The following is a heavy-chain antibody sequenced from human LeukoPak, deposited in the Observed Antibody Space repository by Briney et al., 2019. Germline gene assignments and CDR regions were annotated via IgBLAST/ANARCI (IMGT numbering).Heavy chain of an antibody. CDR1: GYTFTSYD. D-gene: IGHD4-17*01. V-gene: IGHV1-8*01. J-gene: IGHJ4*02. CDR2: MNPNSGNT. Sequence: ASVKVSCKASGYTFTSYDINWVRQATGQGLEWMGWMNPNSGNTGYAQKFQGRVTMTRNTSISTAYMELSSLRSEDTAVYYCARDGTAVYGDYGPGFDYWGQGTLVTVSS. CDR3: ARDGTAVYGDYGPGFDY.